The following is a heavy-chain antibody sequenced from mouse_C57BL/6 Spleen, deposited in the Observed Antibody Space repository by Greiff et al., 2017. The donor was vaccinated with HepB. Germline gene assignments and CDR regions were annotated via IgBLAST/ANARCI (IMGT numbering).Heavy chain of an antibody. J-gene: IGHJ4*01. CDR2: IDPSDSYT. D-gene: IGHD2-2*01. CDR1: GYTFTSYW. CDR3: ACWLPHYYAMDY. V-gene: IGHV1-50*01. Sequence: QVQLQQSGAELVKPGASVKLSCKASGYTFTSYWMQWVKQRPGQGLEWIGEIDPSDSYTNYNQKFKGKATLTVDTSSSTAYMQLSSLTSEDSAVYYCACWLPHYYAMDYWGQGTSVTVSS.